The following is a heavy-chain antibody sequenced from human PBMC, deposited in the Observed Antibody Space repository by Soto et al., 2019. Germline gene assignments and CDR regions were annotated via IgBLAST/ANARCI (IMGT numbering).Heavy chain of an antibody. D-gene: IGHD5-12*01. CDR3: ARESGGATATLDYYYFYMDV. CDR1: GDTFTDYY. CDR2: INPNSGVT. J-gene: IGHJ6*03. Sequence: VQLVQSGAEVKKPGASVKVSCKASGDTFTDYYMHWVRQAPGQGLEWMGWINPNSGVTKYAQQFRGWVTMTRDTSIRTVYMELSRLKSDDTAVYYCARESGGATATLDYYYFYMDVWGKGTTVTVSS. V-gene: IGHV1-2*04.